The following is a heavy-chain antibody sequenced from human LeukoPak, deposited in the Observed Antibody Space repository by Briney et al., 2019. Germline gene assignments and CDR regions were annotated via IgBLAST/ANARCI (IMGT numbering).Heavy chain of an antibody. CDR1: GFTFSDYY. Sequence: PGGSLRLSCAASGFTFSDYYMSWIRRAPGKGLEWVSYISSSASTIYYADSVKGRFTISRDNAKNSLYLQMNSLKAEDTAVYYCAKGMVWFGELSDPTFDYWGQGTLVTVSS. V-gene: IGHV3-11*01. J-gene: IGHJ4*02. D-gene: IGHD3-10*01. CDR3: AKGMVWFGELSDPTFDY. CDR2: ISSSASTI.